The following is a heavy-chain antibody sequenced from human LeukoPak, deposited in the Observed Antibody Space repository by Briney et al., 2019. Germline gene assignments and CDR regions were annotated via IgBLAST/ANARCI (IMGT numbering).Heavy chain of an antibody. J-gene: IGHJ4*02. V-gene: IGHV3-48*01. D-gene: IGHD2-15*01. CDR1: GFTFSSYS. CDR2: ISSSSSTI. CDR3: ARGSYCSGGSCYSAY. Sequence: GGSLRLSCAASGFTFSSYSMNWVRQAPGKGLEWVSYISSSSSTIYYADSVKGRFTISRDNAKNTLYPQMGSLRAEDMAVYYCARGSYCSGGSCYSAYWGQGTLVTVSS.